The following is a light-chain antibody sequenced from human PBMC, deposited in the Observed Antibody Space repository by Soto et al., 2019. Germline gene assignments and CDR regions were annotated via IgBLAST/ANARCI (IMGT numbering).Light chain of an antibody. CDR3: QTWGTGIRV. CDR1: SGHSSYA. V-gene: IGLV4-69*01. CDR2: LNSDGSH. Sequence: QSVLTQSPSASASLGASVKLTCTLSSGHSSYAIAWHQQQPEKGPRYLMKLNSDGSHSKGDGIPDRFSGSSSGAERHLPIPSLQSEDEADYYCQTWGTGIRVFGGGTKLTVL. J-gene: IGLJ2*01.